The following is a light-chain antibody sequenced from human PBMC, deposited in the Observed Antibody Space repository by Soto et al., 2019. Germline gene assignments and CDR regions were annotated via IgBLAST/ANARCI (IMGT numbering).Light chain of an antibody. V-gene: IGKV3D-15*01. CDR1: QSVYNN. J-gene: IGKJ4*01. CDR3: QQYNSWPLT. CDR2: GAS. Sequence: EVVMTQSPATLSVSPGERATLSCRTSQSVYNNLAWYLQKPGQAPRLLISGASTRATGIPARFSGSGSGTEFTLTINSLQSEDFAVYYCQQYNSWPLTFGGRTKVEIK.